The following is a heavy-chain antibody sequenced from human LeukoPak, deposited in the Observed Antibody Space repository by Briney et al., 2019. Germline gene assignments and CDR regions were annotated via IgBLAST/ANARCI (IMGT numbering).Heavy chain of an antibody. J-gene: IGHJ5*02. V-gene: IGHV1-46*01. CDR3: ARRYYDILTGSEDWFDP. D-gene: IGHD3-9*01. CDR1: GYTFTSYY. Sequence: ASLRVSCKASGYTFTSYYMHWVRQAPGQGLEWMGIMNPSGGSTSYAQKFQGRVTMTKDISTSTVYMELSSLRSEDTAVYCCARRYYDILTGSEDWFDPWSEGTLVTVSS. CDR2: MNPSGGST.